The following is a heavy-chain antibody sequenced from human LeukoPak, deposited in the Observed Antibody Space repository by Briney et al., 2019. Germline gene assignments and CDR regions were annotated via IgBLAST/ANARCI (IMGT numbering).Heavy chain of an antibody. Sequence: GGSLRLSCAASGFTVSSNYMSWVRQAPVKGLEWVSVIYSGGSTYYADSVKGRFTISRDNSKNTLYLQMNSLRAEDTAVYYCARMSIAGVFDYWGQGTLVTVSS. J-gene: IGHJ4*02. CDR2: IYSGGST. D-gene: IGHD1-14*01. CDR3: ARMSIAGVFDY. V-gene: IGHV3-53*01. CDR1: GFTVSSNY.